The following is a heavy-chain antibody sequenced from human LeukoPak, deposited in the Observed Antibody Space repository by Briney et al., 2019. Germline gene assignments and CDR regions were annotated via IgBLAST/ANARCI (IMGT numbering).Heavy chain of an antibody. CDR2: IYYSGSTY. J-gene: IGHJ4*02. D-gene: IGHD6-13*01. CDR1: GGSISRGDYY. V-gene: IGHV4-30-4*08. CDR3: ARYSSREGFDY. Sequence: SETLSLTCNVSGGSISRGDYYWSWIRQSPGKGLEWIGCIYYSGSTYYYNPSLKSRVTISADTSKNQFSLKLSSVTAADTAVYYCARYSSREGFDYLGQGTLVTVSS.